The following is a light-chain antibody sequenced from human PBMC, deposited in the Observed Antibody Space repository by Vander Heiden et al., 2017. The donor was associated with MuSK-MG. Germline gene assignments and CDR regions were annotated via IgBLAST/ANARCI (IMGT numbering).Light chain of an antibody. CDR2: AAS. J-gene: IGKJ4*01. CDR1: QSISSY. Sequence: DIQMTQSPSSLSASVGDRVTITCRASQSISSYLNWYQQKPGKAPKLLIYAASSLQSGVPSRFSGSGSGTDFTLTISSLQPEDFATYYCQQSDNTPPLTFGGGTKVEIK. CDR3: QQSDNTPPLT. V-gene: IGKV1-39*01.